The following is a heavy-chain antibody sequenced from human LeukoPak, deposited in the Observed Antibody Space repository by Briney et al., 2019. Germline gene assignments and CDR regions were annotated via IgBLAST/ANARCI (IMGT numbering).Heavy chain of an antibody. D-gene: IGHD6-19*01. Sequence: GGSLRLSCVASGFTVSSNYMSWVRQAPGKGLEWVSVIYSGGSTYYADFVKGRFTISRDNSKNTLYLQMNSLRAEDTAVYYCAKEGSGWSYWYFDLWGRGTLVTVSS. V-gene: IGHV3-53*01. CDR2: IYSGGST. CDR3: AKEGSGWSYWYFDL. CDR1: GFTVSSNY. J-gene: IGHJ2*01.